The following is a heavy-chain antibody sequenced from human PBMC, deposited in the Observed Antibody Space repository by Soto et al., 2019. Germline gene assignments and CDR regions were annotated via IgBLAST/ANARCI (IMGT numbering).Heavy chain of an antibody. Sequence: ASVKVSCKAPVDNITRCDIHWVRQATGQGIEWMGWMNPNSGNTGYAQKFQGRVTMTRNTSISTAYMELSSLRSEDTAVYYCARGSYGGYGGLGHTPNSWGMYVWG. CDR3: ARGSYGGYGGLGHTPNSWGMYV. CDR1: VDNITRCD. J-gene: IGHJ6*01. CDR2: MNPNSGNT. V-gene: IGHV1-8*01. D-gene: IGHD5-12*01.